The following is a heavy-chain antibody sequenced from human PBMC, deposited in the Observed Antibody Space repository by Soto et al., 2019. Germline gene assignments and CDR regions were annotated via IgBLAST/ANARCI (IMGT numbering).Heavy chain of an antibody. D-gene: IGHD4-17*01. Sequence: SETLSLTCTVSGGSISSGGYYWSWIRQHPGKGLEWIGYIYYSGSTYYNPSLKSRVTISVDTSKNQFSLKLSSVTAADTAVYYCARGTIYGDTDYYYGMDVWGQGNTVTVSS. CDR1: GGSISSGGYY. J-gene: IGHJ6*02. CDR3: ARGTIYGDTDYYYGMDV. V-gene: IGHV4-31*03. CDR2: IYYSGST.